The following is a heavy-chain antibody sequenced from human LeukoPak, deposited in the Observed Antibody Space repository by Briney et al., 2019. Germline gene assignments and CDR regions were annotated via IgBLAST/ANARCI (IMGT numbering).Heavy chain of an antibody. CDR1: GFPLTGFV. Sequence: PGGSLRLSCAASGFPLTGFVMTWVRQAPGKGLEWVSSLSDGGSETYYADSVKGRFTISRDTSTNTLFLQMNSLGADDTALYFCARTAYCSGASCHPDYWGQGTLVTVSS. CDR3: ARTAYCSGASCHPDY. D-gene: IGHD2-15*01. J-gene: IGHJ4*02. V-gene: IGHV3-23*01. CDR2: LSDGGSET.